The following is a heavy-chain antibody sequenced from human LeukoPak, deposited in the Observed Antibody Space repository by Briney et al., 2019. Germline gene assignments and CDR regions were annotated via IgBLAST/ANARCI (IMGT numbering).Heavy chain of an antibody. V-gene: IGHV6-1*01. CDR1: GDSVSSNSAA. Sequence: SQTLSLTCAISGDSVSSNSAAWNWIRQSPSRGLEWLGRTYYRSKWYNDYAVSVKSRITINPDTPKNQFSLQLNSVTPEDTAVYYCTRSYSGSYSGAFDIWGQGTMVTVSS. D-gene: IGHD1-26*01. J-gene: IGHJ3*02. CDR2: TYYRSKWYN. CDR3: TRSYSGSYSGAFDI.